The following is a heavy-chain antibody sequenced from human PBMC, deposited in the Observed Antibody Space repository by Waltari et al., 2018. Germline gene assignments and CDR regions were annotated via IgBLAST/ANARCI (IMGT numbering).Heavy chain of an antibody. Sequence: QVQLVQSGAEVKKPGSSVKVSCKASGGTFSSYTISWVRQAPGQGLEWMGRIIPILGIANYAQKVQGRVTITADKSTSTAYMELSSLRSEDTAVYYCARDPSPGGYYGMDVWGQGTTVTVSS. CDR3: ARDPSPGGYYGMDV. V-gene: IGHV1-69*08. CDR2: IIPILGIA. J-gene: IGHJ6*02. CDR1: GGTFSSYT. D-gene: IGHD2-8*02.